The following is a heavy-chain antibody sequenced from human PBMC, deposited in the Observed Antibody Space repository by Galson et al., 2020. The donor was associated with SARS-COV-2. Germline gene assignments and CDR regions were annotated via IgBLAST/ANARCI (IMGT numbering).Heavy chain of an antibody. CDR1: GYTFTGYY. Sequence: ASVKVSCKASGYTFTGYYMHWVRQAPGQGLEWMGWINPNSGGTNYAQKFQGWVTMTRDTSMELSRLRSDDTAVYYCARVSLSGSYYYYGMDVWGQGTTVTVSS. J-gene: IGHJ6*02. D-gene: IGHD1-26*01. CDR3: ARVSLSGSYYYYGMDV. V-gene: IGHV1-2*04. CDR2: INPNSGGT.